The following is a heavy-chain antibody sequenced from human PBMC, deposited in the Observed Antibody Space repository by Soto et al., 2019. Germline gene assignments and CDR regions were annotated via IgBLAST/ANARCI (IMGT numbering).Heavy chain of an antibody. J-gene: IGHJ4*02. CDR1: GDTFSSYA. CDR3: ARDTGEKATIRLFVAH. V-gene: IGHV1-69*01. CDR2: IIPLFDTP. Sequence: QVQLVQSGAEVKKPGSSVKVSCRASGDTFSSYAVSWVRQAPGQGLEWMGGIIPLFDTPHYAQKFQGRLTISADDSTSTAYMELSRLRSEDTAVYYCARDTGEKATIRLFVAHWGQGTLVTVSS. D-gene: IGHD5-12*01.